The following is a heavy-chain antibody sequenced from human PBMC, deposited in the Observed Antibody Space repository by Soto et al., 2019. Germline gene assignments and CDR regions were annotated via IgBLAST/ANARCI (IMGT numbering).Heavy chain of an antibody. CDR2: ISYDGSNK. CDR3: ARAGEITIFGVVYWFDP. V-gene: IGHV3-30-3*01. D-gene: IGHD3-3*01. J-gene: IGHJ5*02. Sequence: PGGSLRLSCAASGFTFSSYAMHWVRQAPGKGLEWVAIISYDGSNKYYADSVKGRFTISRDNSKNTLYLQMNSLRAEDTAVYYCARAGEITIFGVVYWFDPWGQGTLVTVSS. CDR1: GFTFSSYA.